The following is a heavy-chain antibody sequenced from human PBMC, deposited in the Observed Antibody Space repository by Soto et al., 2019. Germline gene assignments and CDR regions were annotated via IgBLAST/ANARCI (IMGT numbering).Heavy chain of an antibody. Sequence: EVQLVESGGGLVQPGRSLRLSCAASGFTFDDYAMHWVRQAPGKGLEWVSGIRWNSGSIGYADSVKGRFTISRDNAKNSLNLQMNSLRSEDTALYYCAKDMGDDLGPLGYFDYWGQGTLVTVS. CDR3: AKDMGDDLGPLGYFDY. CDR2: IRWNSGSI. D-gene: IGHD5-12*01. CDR1: GFTFDDYA. V-gene: IGHV3-9*01. J-gene: IGHJ4*02.